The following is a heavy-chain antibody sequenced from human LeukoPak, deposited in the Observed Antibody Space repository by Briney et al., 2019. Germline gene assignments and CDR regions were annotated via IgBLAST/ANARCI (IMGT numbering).Heavy chain of an antibody. V-gene: IGHV3-30-3*01. CDR1: GFTFSSYA. J-gene: IGHJ4*02. Sequence: GGSLRLSCAASGFTFSSYAMHWVRQAPGKGLEWVAVISYDGSNKYYADSVKGRFTISRDNSKNTLYLQMNSLRAEDTAVYYCARDASFLGLSHDLDYWGQGTLVTVSS. CDR3: ARDASFLGLSHDLDY. CDR2: ISYDGSNK. D-gene: IGHD3/OR15-3a*01.